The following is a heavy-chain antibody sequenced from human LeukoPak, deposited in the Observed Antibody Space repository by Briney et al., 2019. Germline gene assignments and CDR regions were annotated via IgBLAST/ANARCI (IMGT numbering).Heavy chain of an antibody. V-gene: IGHV4-59*01. CDR3: ARMASSTVDYGMDV. CDR2: IYCSGNT. J-gene: IGHJ6*02. Sequence: SETLSLTCTVSGGSISGYYWSWIRQPPGKGLEWIGYIYCSGNTNYNPSLKSRVTTSVDTSKKQFSMKLSSVTAADTAVYYCARMASSTVDYGMDVWGQGTTVTVSS. CDR1: GGSISGYY. D-gene: IGHD4-17*01.